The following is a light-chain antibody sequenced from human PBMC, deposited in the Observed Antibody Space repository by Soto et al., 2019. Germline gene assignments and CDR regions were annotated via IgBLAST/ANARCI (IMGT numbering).Light chain of an antibody. J-gene: IGLJ2*01. CDR1: SSDVGAYNY. CDR3: TSSGSSSFLI. Sequence: QSALTQPASVSGSPGQSITISCTGTSSDVGAYNYVSWYQHHPGKAPKLMIYEVRNRPSGVSNRCSGSKSGNTASLTISGLQTEHEADYFCTSSGSSSFLIFGGGTKLPVL. CDR2: EVR. V-gene: IGLV2-14*01.